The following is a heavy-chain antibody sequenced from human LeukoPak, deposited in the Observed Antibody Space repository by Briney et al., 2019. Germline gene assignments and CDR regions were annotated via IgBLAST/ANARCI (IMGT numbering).Heavy chain of an antibody. CDR2: INWNGGST. CDR3: ARAVGASSDGAFDI. J-gene: IGHJ3*02. Sequence: GGSLRLSCAASGFTFDDYGMSWVRQAPGKGLEWVSGINWNGGSTGYADSVKGRFTISRDNAKNSLYLQMNSLRAEDTALYHCARAVGASSDGAFDIWGQGTMVTVSS. CDR1: GFTFDDYG. D-gene: IGHD4/OR15-4a*01. V-gene: IGHV3-20*01.